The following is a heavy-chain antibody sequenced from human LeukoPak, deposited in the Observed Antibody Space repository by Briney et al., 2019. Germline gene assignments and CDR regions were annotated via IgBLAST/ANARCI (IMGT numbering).Heavy chain of an antibody. CDR2: IYHSGST. D-gene: IGHD5-18*01. Sequence: PSQTLSLTCAVSGGSISSGGYSWRWIRQPPGKGLEWIGYIYHSGSTYYNPSLKSRVTISVDRSKNQFSLKLSSVTAADTAVYYCARVRGAQLWSHYFDYWGQGTLVTVSS. V-gene: IGHV4-30-2*01. CDR1: GGSISSGGYS. J-gene: IGHJ4*02. CDR3: ARVRGAQLWSHYFDY.